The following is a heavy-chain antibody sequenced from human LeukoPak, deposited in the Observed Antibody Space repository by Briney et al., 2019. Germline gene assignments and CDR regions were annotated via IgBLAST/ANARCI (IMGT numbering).Heavy chain of an antibody. Sequence: GESLKIPCKGSGYSFTSYWIGWVRQMPGKGLEWMGIIYPGDSDTKYSPSFQGQVTISADRSVSTAYLQWSSLKASDTAMYYCARGSSGYYYDFDFWGQGTLVTVSS. CDR3: ARGSSGYYYDFDF. J-gene: IGHJ4*02. D-gene: IGHD3-22*01. V-gene: IGHV5-51*01. CDR2: IYPGDSDT. CDR1: GYSFTSYW.